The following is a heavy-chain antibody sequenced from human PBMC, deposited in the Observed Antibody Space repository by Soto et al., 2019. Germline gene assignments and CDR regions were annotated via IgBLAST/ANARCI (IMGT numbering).Heavy chain of an antibody. CDR3: AIDFYPLAYYFDY. V-gene: IGHV1-18*01. CDR1: GYTFINHG. Sequence: GASVNVSCKASGYTFINHGISWVRQAPGQGLEWMGWISGNNGNTKYARKFQGRVTMTTDTSTSTAYMELRSLRSNDTAVYYCAIDFYPLAYYFDYWG. J-gene: IGHJ4*01. CDR2: ISGNNGNT.